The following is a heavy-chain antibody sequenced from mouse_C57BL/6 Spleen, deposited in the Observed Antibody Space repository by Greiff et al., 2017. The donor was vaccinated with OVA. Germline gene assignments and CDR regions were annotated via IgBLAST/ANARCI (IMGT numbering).Heavy chain of an antibody. Sequence: QVHVKQPGAELVKPGASVKVSCKASGYTFTSYWMHWVKQRPGQGLEWIGRIHPSDSDTNYNQKFKGKATLTVDKSSSTAYMQLSSLTSEDSAVYYCAMGTEVFDYWGQGTTLTVSS. CDR2: IHPSDSDT. CDR3: AMGTEVFDY. CDR1: GYTFTSYW. J-gene: IGHJ2*01. D-gene: IGHD3-3*01. V-gene: IGHV1-74*01.